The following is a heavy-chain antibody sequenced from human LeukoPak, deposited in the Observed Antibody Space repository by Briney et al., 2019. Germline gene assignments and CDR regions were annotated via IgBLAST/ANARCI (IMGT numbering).Heavy chain of an antibody. D-gene: IGHD2-8*01. CDR1: GFTFSSYA. J-gene: IGHJ6*03. CDR2: ISYDGSNK. Sequence: GGSLRLSCAASGFTFSSYAMHWVRQAPGKGLEWVAVISYDGSNKYYADSVKGRFTISRDNAKNSLFLQMNNLTVEDTALYYCARRGVDSYYYYMDVWGKGTTVIVSS. CDR3: ARRGVDSYYYYMDV. V-gene: IGHV3-30-3*01.